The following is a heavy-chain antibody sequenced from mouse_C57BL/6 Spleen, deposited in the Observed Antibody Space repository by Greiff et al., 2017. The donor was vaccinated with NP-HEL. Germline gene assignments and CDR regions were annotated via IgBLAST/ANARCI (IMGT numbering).Heavy chain of an antibody. CDR2: IDPSDSYT. J-gene: IGHJ2*01. Sequence: VQLQQPGAELVRPGTSVKLSCKASGYTFTSYWMHWVKQRPGQGLEWIGVIDPSDSYTNYNQKFKGKATLTVDTSSSTAYMQLSSLTSEDSAVYYCARSDYGNYEYFDYWGQGTTLTVSS. CDR3: ARSDYGNYEYFDY. D-gene: IGHD2-1*01. CDR1: GYTFTSYW. V-gene: IGHV1-59*01.